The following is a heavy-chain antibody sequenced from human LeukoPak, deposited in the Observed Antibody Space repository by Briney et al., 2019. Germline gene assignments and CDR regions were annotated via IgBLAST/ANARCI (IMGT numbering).Heavy chain of an antibody. CDR2: IYRSGST. CDR3: ARGTYGYYMDV. V-gene: IGHV4-38-2*02. Sequence: PSEPLSLTCSGSNYSISNSLYWGWLRQPPGKGLEWIGSIYRSGSTFYNPSLKSRVTISVDTSKNQFSLKLSSGTAADTAVYFCARGTYGYYMDVWGKGTTVTVSS. D-gene: IGHD4-17*01. CDR1: NYSISNSLY. J-gene: IGHJ6*03.